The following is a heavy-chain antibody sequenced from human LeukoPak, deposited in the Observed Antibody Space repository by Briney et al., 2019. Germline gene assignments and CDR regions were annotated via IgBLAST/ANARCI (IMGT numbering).Heavy chain of an antibody. J-gene: IGHJ6*03. Sequence: PGGSLRLSCAASGFTFSSYAMSWVRQAPGKGLEWVSDINGSGGSTYYADSVKGRFTISRDNSKNTLYLQMNSLRAEDTAVYYCARENSSGLPYYYYYYMDVWGKGTTVTVSS. V-gene: IGHV3-23*01. D-gene: IGHD3-22*01. CDR2: INGSGGST. CDR3: ARENSSGLPYYYYYYMDV. CDR1: GFTFSSYA.